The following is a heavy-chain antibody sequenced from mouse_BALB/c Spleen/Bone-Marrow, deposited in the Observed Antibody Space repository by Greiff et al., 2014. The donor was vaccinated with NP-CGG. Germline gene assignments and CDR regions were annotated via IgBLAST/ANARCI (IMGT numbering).Heavy chain of an antibody. J-gene: IGHJ3*01. D-gene: IGHD2-9*01. Sequence: VQLQQSGAELVKPGASVKLSCTASGFNIKDTYTHWVKQRPEQGLEWIGRIDPANGNTKYDPKFQGKATITADTSSNTAYLQPSSLPSEDTAVYYCTTYYGSRFTYWGQGTLVTVSA. CDR2: IDPANGNT. CDR1: GFNIKDTY. CDR3: TTYYGSRFTY. V-gene: IGHV14-3*02.